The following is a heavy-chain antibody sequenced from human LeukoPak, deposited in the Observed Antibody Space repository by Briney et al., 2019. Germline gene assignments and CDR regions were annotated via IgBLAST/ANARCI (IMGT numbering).Heavy chain of an antibody. CDR1: GGTFSSYA. CDR3: ASRSSGYSFDY. D-gene: IGHD3-22*01. J-gene: IGHJ4*02. CDR2: IIPIFGTA. Sequence: SVKVSCKASGGTFSSYAISWVRQAPGQGLEWMGRIIPIFGTANYAQKFQGRVTITTDESTSTAYMELSSLRSEDTAVYYRASRSSGYSFDYWGQGTLVTVSS. V-gene: IGHV1-69*05.